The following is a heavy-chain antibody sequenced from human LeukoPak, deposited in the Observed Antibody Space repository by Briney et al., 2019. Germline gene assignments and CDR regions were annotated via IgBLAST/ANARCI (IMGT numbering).Heavy chain of an antibody. Sequence: SETLSLTCTFSGGSISSYYWSWIRQPPGKGLEWIGYLYYSGSTNYNPSLKSRVTISVDTSKNQFSLKLSSVTAADTAVYYCARHGVAGAVDAWYFELWGRSTLVTVSS. CDR1: GGSISSYY. CDR3: ARHGVAGAVDAWYFEL. D-gene: IGHD6-13*01. CDR2: LYYSGST. J-gene: IGHJ2*01. V-gene: IGHV4-59*01.